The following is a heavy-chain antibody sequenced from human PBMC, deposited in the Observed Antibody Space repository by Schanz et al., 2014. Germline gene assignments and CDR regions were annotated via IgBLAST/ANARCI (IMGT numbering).Heavy chain of an antibody. CDR2: IAGDGGGP. J-gene: IGHJ4*02. D-gene: IGHD3-3*01. V-gene: IGHV3-11*05. Sequence: QVQLVESGGGLVKPGGSLRLSCAASGFTFSDHYMAWIRQAPGKGLEWVSVIAGDGGGPNYVDSVKGRFTISRDNSDNTLYLQMNNLRAEDTAVYYCARGSGTFDSWGQGTQVAVSS. CDR1: GFTFSDHY. CDR3: ARGSGTFDS.